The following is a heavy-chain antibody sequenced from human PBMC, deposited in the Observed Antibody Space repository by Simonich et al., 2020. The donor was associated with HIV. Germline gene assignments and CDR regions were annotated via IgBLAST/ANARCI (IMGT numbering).Heavy chain of an antibody. V-gene: IGHV4-4*07. J-gene: IGHJ2*01. CDR3: ARNTATRGSNWYFDL. Sequence: QVQLQGSGPGLVKPSETLSLTCTVSVGSINSYYWSWIRQPAGKGLEWSGLNYTRGSTNYNPSLKSRVTISVDKSKNQLSLKVSSGTAADTAVYYCARNTATRGSNWYFDLWGRGTLVTVSS. CDR1: VGSINSYY. CDR2: NYTRGST. D-gene: IGHD3-16*01.